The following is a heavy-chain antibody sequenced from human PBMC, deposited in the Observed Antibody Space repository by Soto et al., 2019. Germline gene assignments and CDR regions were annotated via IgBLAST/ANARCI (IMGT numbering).Heavy chain of an antibody. CDR3: ASQRVSYAMDV. D-gene: IGHD1-1*01. Sequence: EVQLVESGGGLVQPGGSLRLSCTVSGFTFGDFWMTWVRQAPGKGLEWVANMNQNGGEIYYADSVRGRFVISRDNAKNSLFLQMKSLSAEDTAFYYCASQRVSYAMDVWGQGTTVTVSS. J-gene: IGHJ6*02. V-gene: IGHV3-7*05. CDR2: MNQNGGEI. CDR1: GFTFGDFW.